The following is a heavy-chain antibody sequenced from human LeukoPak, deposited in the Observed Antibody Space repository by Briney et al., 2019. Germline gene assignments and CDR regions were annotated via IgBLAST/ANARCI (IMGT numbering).Heavy chain of an antibody. CDR3: ARAGSPLATYSPYHWFDP. D-gene: IGHD1-26*01. Sequence: ASVKVSCKASGYTFTDYGMHWVRQAPGQRLEWMAWINAGNSNTKYSQKFQGRVTITRDTSASTAYMELSSLRSEDTAVYYCARAGSPLATYSPYHWFDPWGQGTLVTVSS. CDR2: INAGNSNT. V-gene: IGHV1-3*01. CDR1: GYTFTDYG. J-gene: IGHJ5*02.